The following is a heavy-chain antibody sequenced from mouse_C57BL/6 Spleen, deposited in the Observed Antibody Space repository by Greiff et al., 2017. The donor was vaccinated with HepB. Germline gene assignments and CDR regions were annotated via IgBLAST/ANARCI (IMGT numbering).Heavy chain of an antibody. J-gene: IGHJ1*03. CDR2: IYPGSGST. D-gene: IGHD2-4*01. CDR3: ARRSTMITDWYFYV. CDR1: GYTFTSYW. Sequence: QVQLQQSGAELVKPGASVKMSCKASGYTFTSYWITWVKQRPGQGLAWIGDIYPGSGSTNYNEKFKSKATLTVDTSSSTAYMQLSSLTSEDSAVYYCARRSTMITDWYFYVWGTGTTVTVSS. V-gene: IGHV1-55*01.